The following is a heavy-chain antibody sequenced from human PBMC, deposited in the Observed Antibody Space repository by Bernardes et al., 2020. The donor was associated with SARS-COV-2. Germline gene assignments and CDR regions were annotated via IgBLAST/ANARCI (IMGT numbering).Heavy chain of an antibody. Sequence: ASVKVSCKASGYTFTSYAMHWVRQAPGQRLEWMGWINAGNGNTKYSQKFQGRVTITRDTSASTAYMELSSLRSEDTAVYYCARDHDSSGYPNDAFDIWGQGTMVTVSS. V-gene: IGHV1-3*01. D-gene: IGHD3-22*01. CDR3: ARDHDSSGYPNDAFDI. CDR2: INAGNGNT. J-gene: IGHJ3*02. CDR1: GYTFTSYA.